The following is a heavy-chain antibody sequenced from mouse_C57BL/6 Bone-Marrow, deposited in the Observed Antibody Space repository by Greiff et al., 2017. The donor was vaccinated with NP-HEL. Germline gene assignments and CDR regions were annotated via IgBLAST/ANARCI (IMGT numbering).Heavy chain of an antibody. CDR2: IWGVGST. V-gene: IGHV2-6*01. Sequence: VKLVESGPGLVAPSQSLSITCTVSGFSLTSYGVDWVRQSPGKGLEWLGVIWGVGSTNYNSALKSRLSISKDNSKSQVFLKMNSLQTDDTAMYYCARGYDGYLFAYWGQGTLVTVSA. D-gene: IGHD2-3*01. CDR3: ARGYDGYLFAY. J-gene: IGHJ3*01. CDR1: GFSLTSYG.